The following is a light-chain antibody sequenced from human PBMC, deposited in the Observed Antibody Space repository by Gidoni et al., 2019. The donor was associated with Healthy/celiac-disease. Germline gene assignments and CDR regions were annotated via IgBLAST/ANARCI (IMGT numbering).Light chain of an antibody. V-gene: IGKV3-11*01. CDR3: QQRSSWPPT. CDR1: QSVSSY. CDR2: DAS. Sequence: DIVLTQSPATLSLSPGERATLSCRASQSVSSYLAWYQQKPGQAPRLLIYDASNRATGIPARFSGSGSGTDFTLTISSLEPEDFAVYYCQQRSSWPPTFGQGTKVEIK. J-gene: IGKJ1*01.